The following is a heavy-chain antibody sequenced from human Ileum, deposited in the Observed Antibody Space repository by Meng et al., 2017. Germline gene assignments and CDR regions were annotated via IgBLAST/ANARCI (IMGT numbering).Heavy chain of an antibody. CDR3: ARDRQWVFDY. V-gene: IGHV1-18*01. J-gene: IGHJ4*02. Sequence: QVQLVQAGSEVKKPGASVKVSCKPSGYTFTTFGISWVRQAPGQGLEWMGWIDPGNGNRNFAQKFQDRITLTTDTTTTTAYMELRSLRSDDTAIFYCARDRQWVFDYWGQGILVTVSS. D-gene: IGHD6-19*01. CDR2: IDPGNGNR. CDR1: GYTFTTFG.